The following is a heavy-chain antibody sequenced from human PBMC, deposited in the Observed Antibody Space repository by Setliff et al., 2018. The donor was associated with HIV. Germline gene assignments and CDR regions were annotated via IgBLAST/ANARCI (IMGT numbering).Heavy chain of an antibody. Sequence: PSETLSLTCAMYGGSFSGYFWSWIRQSPGRGLEWLGEINHSGSSNYNPSLKSRLAISIDTSTNQSSLKLTSVTAADTAIYYCARSLYGSGSYWFDYWGQGTLVTVSS. D-gene: IGHD3-10*01. J-gene: IGHJ4*02. V-gene: IGHV4-34*01. CDR1: GGSFSGYF. CDR3: ARSLYGSGSYWFDY. CDR2: INHSGSS.